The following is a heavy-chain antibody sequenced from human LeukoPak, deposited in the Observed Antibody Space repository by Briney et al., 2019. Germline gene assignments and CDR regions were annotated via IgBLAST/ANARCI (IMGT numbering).Heavy chain of an antibody. CDR1: GFTFSSYA. CDR3: AKGLGSSGYYYSPFDS. D-gene: IGHD3-22*01. V-gene: IGHV3-23*01. Sequence: GGSLRLSCAASGFTFSSYAMSWVRQAPGKGLEWVSGISGSGGSTYYADSVKGRFTTSRDNSKNTLYLQMNSLRAEDTAVYYCAKGLGSSGYYYSPFDSWGQGTLVTVSS. CDR2: ISGSGGST. J-gene: IGHJ4*02.